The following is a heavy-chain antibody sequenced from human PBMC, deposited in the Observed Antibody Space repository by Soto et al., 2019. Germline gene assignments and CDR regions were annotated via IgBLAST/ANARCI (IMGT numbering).Heavy chain of an antibody. Sequence: SETLSLTCTVSGGSINSVGYYWSWIRQHPGEGLEWIGYIYYSGTTYHNPSLKSRTTLSIDTSTNQFSLRLSSVTAADTAVYYCAREESGKRGGYVFDIWGQGTMVTVSS. CDR2: IYYSGTT. J-gene: IGHJ3*02. D-gene: IGHD3-3*01. CDR1: GGSINSVGYY. CDR3: AREESGKRGGYVFDI. V-gene: IGHV4-31*03.